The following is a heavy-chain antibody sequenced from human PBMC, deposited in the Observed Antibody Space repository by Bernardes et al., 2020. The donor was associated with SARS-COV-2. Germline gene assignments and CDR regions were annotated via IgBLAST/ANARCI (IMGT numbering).Heavy chain of an antibody. J-gene: IGHJ5*02. V-gene: IGHV4-59*02. CDR2: IYSSGST. CDR1: GGSVRNYY. Sequence: SETLYLTCTVSGGSVRNYYWSWIRQPPGKGLEWIGYIYSSGSTNYNPSLESRVTISVDTSKNQFSLRLRSVTTADTAVYYCARSDWVAAAVNWFDPWGQGTLVTVSS. D-gene: IGHD6-13*01. CDR3: ARSDWVAAAVNWFDP.